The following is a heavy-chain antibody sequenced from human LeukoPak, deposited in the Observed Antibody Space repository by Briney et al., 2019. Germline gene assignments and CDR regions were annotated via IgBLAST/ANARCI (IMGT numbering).Heavy chain of an antibody. J-gene: IGHJ4*02. V-gene: IGHV3-21*01. CDR3: ATTAAGTADY. Sequence: GGSLRLSCAASGFTFSSYSMNWVRQAPGKGLEWVSSISSSSSYIYYTDSVKGRFTISRDNAKNSLYLQMNSLRAEDTAVYYCATTAAGTADYWGQGTLVTVSS. CDR2: ISSSSSYI. CDR1: GFTFSSYS. D-gene: IGHD6-13*01.